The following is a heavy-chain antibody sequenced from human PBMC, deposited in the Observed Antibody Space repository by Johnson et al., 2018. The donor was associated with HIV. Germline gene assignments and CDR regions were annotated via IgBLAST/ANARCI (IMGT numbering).Heavy chain of an antibody. Sequence: LVQPGGSLRLSCTASRFIFSSYWMSWVRQAPGKGLEWVANIKQDGSEKYYVDSLKGRFTISRDNDKSSLFLQMNSLRTEDTAVYYCARDAERSSDYPPDAFDIWGQGTLVTVSS. J-gene: IGHJ3*02. D-gene: IGHD3-22*01. CDR3: ARDAERSSDYPPDAFDI. V-gene: IGHV3-7*03. CDR1: RFIFSSYW. CDR2: IKQDGSEK.